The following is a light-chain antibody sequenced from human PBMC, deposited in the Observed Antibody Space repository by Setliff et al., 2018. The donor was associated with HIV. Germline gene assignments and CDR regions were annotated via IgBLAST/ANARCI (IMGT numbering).Light chain of an antibody. Sequence: IVMSQSPDSLSVPLGERATINCKSSQSVLYSSDNRNYLAWYQQRPGQPPKLLIYWASTRISGVPDRFNGSGSGTDFTLTIKGLQAEDVAIYYCHQYYTTPVFGGGTKVDIK. J-gene: IGKJ4*01. V-gene: IGKV4-1*01. CDR1: QSVLYSSDNRNY. CDR3: HQYYTTPV. CDR2: WAS.